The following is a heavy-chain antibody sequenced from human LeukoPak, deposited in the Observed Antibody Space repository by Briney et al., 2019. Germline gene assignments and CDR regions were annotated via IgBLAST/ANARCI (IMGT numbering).Heavy chain of an antibody. CDR2: ISAYSGNI. Sequence: ASVKVSCKASDYTFTSYGVSWVRQAPGQGLEWMGWISAYSGNINYAQSFQGRVAMTTDTSTSTAYMELSSLRSEDTAVYYCARERYCSSTSCYAGLYNQRYYYYGMDVWGQGTTVTVSS. J-gene: IGHJ6*02. CDR1: DYTFTSYG. V-gene: IGHV1-18*01. CDR3: ARERYCSSTSCYAGLYNQRYYYYGMDV. D-gene: IGHD2-2*01.